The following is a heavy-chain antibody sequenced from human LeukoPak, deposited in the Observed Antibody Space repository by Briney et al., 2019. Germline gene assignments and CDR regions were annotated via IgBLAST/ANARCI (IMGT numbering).Heavy chain of an antibody. CDR3: ARDRGSPDYGDYDSNWFDP. CDR2: ISYDGSNK. D-gene: IGHD4-17*01. CDR1: GFTFSSYA. J-gene: IGHJ5*02. Sequence: GGSLRLSCAASGFTFSSYAMHWVRQAPGKGLEWVAVISYDGSNKYYADSVKGRFTISRDNSKNTLYLQMNSLRAEDTAVYYCARDRGSPDYGDYDSNWFDPWGQGTLVTVSS. V-gene: IGHV3-30-3*01.